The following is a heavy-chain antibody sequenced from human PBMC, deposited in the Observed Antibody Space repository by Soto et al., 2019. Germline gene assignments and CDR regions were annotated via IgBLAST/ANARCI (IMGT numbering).Heavy chain of an antibody. V-gene: IGHV5-51*01. J-gene: IGHJ4*02. CDR2: IYPNDFDT. CDR3: ATPVPGVAASF. CDR1: GYTFTNYW. D-gene: IGHD6-19*01. Sequence: GEPLKISCKGLGYTFTNYWIGWVPQMPGKGLEWMGLIYPNDFDTRYSPSFQGQVTMSADKSVSTAYLQWNSLKASDTAMYYCATPVPGVAASFWGQGTQVTVSS.